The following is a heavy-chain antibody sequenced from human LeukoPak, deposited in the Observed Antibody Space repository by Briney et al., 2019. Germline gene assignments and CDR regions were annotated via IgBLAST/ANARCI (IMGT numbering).Heavy chain of an antibody. D-gene: IGHD4-17*01. CDR3: AKKGRTYTDYGGYYDYMDV. CDR1: GGSVSNYY. Sequence: SETLSLTCTVSGGSVSNYYWSWIRQPPGKGLEWIGYIYHGGSTKYSPSLKSRVTISVDTSKNQFSLNLRSVTAADTAVYYCAKKGRTYTDYGGYYDYMDVWGKGTTVTVS. J-gene: IGHJ6*03. V-gene: IGHV4-59*08. CDR2: IYHGGST.